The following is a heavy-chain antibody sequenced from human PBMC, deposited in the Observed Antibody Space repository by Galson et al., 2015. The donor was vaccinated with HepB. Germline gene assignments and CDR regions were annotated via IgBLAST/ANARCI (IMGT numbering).Heavy chain of an antibody. CDR2: ISYDGSNK. D-gene: IGHD3-10*01. J-gene: IGHJ4*02. Sequence: SLRLSCAASGFTFSSYGMHWVRQAPGKGLEWVAVISYDGSNKYYADSVKGRFTISRDNSKNTLYLQMNGLRAEDTAVYYCAKDGGYGSGSWGFDYWGQGTLVTVSS. CDR3: AKDGGYGSGSWGFDY. CDR1: GFTFSSYG. V-gene: IGHV3-30*18.